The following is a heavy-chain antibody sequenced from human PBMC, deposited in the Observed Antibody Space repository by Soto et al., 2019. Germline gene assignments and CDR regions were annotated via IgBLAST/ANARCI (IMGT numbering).Heavy chain of an antibody. V-gene: IGHV1-69*13. Sequence: SVRVSCKAPGGTFSSYAISWVRQAPGQGLEWMGGIIPIFGTANYAQKFQGRVTITADESTSTAYMELSSLRSEDTAVYYCARDRRTGTTSYYYYGMDVWGQGTTVTVSS. CDR3: ARDRRTGTTSYYYYGMDV. D-gene: IGHD1-1*01. CDR1: GGTFSSYA. CDR2: IIPIFGTA. J-gene: IGHJ6*02.